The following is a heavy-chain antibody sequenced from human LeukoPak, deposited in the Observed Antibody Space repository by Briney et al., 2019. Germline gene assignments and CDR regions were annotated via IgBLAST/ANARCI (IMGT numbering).Heavy chain of an antibody. V-gene: IGHV4-39*07. Sequence: SETLSLTCTVSGGSISSSSYYWGWIRQPPGKGLEWIGSIYYSGSTYYNPSLKSRVTISVDTSKNQFSLKLSSVTAADTAVYYCARRYGSGNDFRFDPWGQGTLVTVSS. CDR3: ARRYGSGNDFRFDP. J-gene: IGHJ5*02. CDR1: GGSISSSSYY. CDR2: IYYSGST. D-gene: IGHD3-10*01.